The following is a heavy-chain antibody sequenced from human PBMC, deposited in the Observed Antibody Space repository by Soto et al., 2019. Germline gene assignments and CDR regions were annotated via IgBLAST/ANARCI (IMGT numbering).Heavy chain of an antibody. Sequence: LSLTCTVSGGSISSGGYYWSWTRQHPGKGLEWIGYIYYSGSTYYNPSLKSRVTISVDTSKNQFSLKLSSVTAADTAVYYCARAVVVPAAITQNYYYYYYMDVWGKGTTVTVSS. CDR1: GGSISSGGYY. CDR2: IYYSGST. J-gene: IGHJ6*03. D-gene: IGHD2-2*02. CDR3: ARAVVVPAAITQNYYYYYYMDV. V-gene: IGHV4-31*03.